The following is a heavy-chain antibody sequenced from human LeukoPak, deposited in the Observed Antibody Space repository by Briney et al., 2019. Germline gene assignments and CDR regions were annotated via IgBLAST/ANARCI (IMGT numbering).Heavy chain of an antibody. CDR1: GYTFTSYG. CDR2: ISAYNGNT. D-gene: IGHD6-13*01. J-gene: IGHJ4*02. Sequence: ASVKVSCKASGYTFTSYGISWVRQAPGQGLERMGWISAYNGNTNYAQKLQGRVTMTTDTSTSTAYMELRSLRSDDTAVYYCARDRLYAAAARFDYWGQGTLVTVSS. V-gene: IGHV1-18*04. CDR3: ARDRLYAAAARFDY.